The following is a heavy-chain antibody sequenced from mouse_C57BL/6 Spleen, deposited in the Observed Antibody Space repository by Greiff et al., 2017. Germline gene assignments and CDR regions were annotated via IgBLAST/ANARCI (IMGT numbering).Heavy chain of an antibody. D-gene: IGHD3-2*01. V-gene: IGHV1-69*01. Sequence: QVQLQQPGAELVMPGASVKLSCKASGYTFTSYWMHLVKQRPGQGLEWIGEIDPSDSYTNYNQKFKCKSTLTVDKSSSTASMQLSSLTSEDSAVYYCARKGTARPTATYWYFDVWGTGTTVTVSS. J-gene: IGHJ1*03. CDR3: ARKGTARPTATYWYFDV. CDR1: GYTFTSYW. CDR2: IDPSDSYT.